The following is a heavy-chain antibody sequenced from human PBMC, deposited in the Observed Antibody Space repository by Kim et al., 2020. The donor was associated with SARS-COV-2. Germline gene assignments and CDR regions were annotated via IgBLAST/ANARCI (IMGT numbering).Heavy chain of an antibody. CDR2: ISGSGGNT. Sequence: GGSLRLSCAASGFTFTAYAMSWVRQVPGKGLEWVSSISGSGGNTYFAESVKGRFTISRDNSKNTLYLQMSSLRADDTAVYYCAKGRDSSAWGQGTLVTVSS. V-gene: IGHV3-23*01. CDR3: AKGRDSSA. D-gene: IGHD3-22*01. J-gene: IGHJ5*02. CDR1: GFTFTAYA.